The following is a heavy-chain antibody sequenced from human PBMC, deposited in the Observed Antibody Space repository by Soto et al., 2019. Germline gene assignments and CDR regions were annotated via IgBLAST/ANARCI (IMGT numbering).Heavy chain of an antibody. CDR3: ARDHPHYYGSGSPSTG. D-gene: IGHD3-10*01. V-gene: IGHV3-33*01. CDR1: GFTFSSYG. CDR2: IWYDGSNK. Sequence: PGGSLRLSCAASGFTFSSYGMHWVRQAPGKGLGWVAVIWYDGSNKYYADSVKGRFTISRDNSKNTLYLQMNSLRAEDTAVYYCARDHPHYYGSGSPSTGWGQGTLVTVSS. J-gene: IGHJ4*02.